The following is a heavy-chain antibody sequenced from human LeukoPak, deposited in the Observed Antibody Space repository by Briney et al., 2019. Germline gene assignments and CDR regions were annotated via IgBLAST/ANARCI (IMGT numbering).Heavy chain of an antibody. Sequence: SETLSLTCTVSGGSISSYYWSWIRQPPGKGLEWIGYIYYSGSTNYNPSLKSRVTISVDTSKNQFSLKLSSVTAADTAVYYCARGRGWELLLWYFDLWGRGTLVTVSS. CDR3: ARGRGWELLLWYFDL. D-gene: IGHD1-26*01. V-gene: IGHV4-59*01. CDR1: GGSISSYY. CDR2: IYYSGST. J-gene: IGHJ2*01.